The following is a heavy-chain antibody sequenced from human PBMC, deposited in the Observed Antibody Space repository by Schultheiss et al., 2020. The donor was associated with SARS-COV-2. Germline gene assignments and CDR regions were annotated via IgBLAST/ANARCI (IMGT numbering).Heavy chain of an antibody. V-gene: IGHV3-15*01. CDR1: GFTFSSYG. D-gene: IGHD3-9*01. Sequence: GGSLRLSCAASGFTFSSYGMHWVRQAPGKGLEWVGRIKSKTDGGTTDYAAPVKGRFTISRDDSKNTIYLEMNNLKTEDTTVYYCTTDPDYYDILTGYRDFYYYYKMDVWGKGTTVTVSS. CDR3: TTDPDYYDILTGYRDFYYYYKMDV. CDR2: IKSKTDGGTT. J-gene: IGHJ6*03.